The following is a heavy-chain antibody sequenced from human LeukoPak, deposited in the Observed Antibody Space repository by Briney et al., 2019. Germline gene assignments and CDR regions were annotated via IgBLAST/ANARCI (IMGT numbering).Heavy chain of an antibody. V-gene: IGHV3-30*02. CDR1: GFTFSIYG. Sequence: PGGSLGLSCAASGFTFSIYGMHWVRQAPGKGLEWVAFIWFDGSNKYYADSVKGRFTISRDNSKNTLYLQMNSLRAEDTAVYYCASRGITGTTSYNYFDPWGQGTLVTVSS. CDR2: IWFDGSNK. J-gene: IGHJ5*02. D-gene: IGHD1-7*01. CDR3: ASRGITGTTSYNYFDP.